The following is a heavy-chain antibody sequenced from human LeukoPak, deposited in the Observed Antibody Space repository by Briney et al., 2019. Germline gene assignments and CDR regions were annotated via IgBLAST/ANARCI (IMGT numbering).Heavy chain of an antibody. J-gene: IGHJ3*02. CDR1: EFTLSSYE. D-gene: IGHD6-19*01. V-gene: IGHV3-48*03. CDR2: IGGNNI. CDR3: ARETIAVFGDAFDI. Sequence: PGGSLRLSCAASEFTLSSYEMNWVRQAPGKGLEWLSYIGGNNIYYADSVKGRFTISRDNAKNSLYLQMNSLRAEDTAVYYCARETIAVFGDAFDIWGQGTMVTVPS.